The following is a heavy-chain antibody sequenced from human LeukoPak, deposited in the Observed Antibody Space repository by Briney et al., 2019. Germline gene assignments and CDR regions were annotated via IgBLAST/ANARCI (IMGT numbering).Heavy chain of an antibody. V-gene: IGHV4-59*08. CDR2: IYYSGST. Sequence: KPSETLSLTCTVSGGSTSSYYWSWIRQPPGKGLEWIGYIYYSGSTNYNPSLKSRVTISVDTSKNQFSLKLSSVTAADTAVYYCARHRGYYYGMDVWGQGTTVNVSS. CDR1: GGSTSSYY. CDR3: ARHRGYYYGMDV. J-gene: IGHJ6*02. D-gene: IGHD6-13*01.